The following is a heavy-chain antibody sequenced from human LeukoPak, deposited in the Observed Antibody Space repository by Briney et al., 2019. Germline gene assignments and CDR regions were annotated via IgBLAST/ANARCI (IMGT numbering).Heavy chain of an antibody. D-gene: IGHD2-2*01. CDR3: AREGAWGNYCSSTSCPIPY. J-gene: IGHJ4*02. CDR2: INPNSGGT. Sequence: GASVKVSCEASGYTFTGYYMHWARQAPGQGLEWMGWINPNSGGTNYAQKFQGRVTMTRDTSISTAYMELSRLRSDDTAVYYCAREGAWGNYCSSTSCPIPYWGQGTLVTVSS. CDR1: GYTFTGYY. V-gene: IGHV1-2*02.